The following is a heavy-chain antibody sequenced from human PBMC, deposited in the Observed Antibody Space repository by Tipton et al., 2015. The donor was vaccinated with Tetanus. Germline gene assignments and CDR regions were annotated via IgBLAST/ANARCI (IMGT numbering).Heavy chain of an antibody. Sequence: SLRLSCAASGFIFSSYGIHWVRQAPGKGLEWVADSWYDGTDKYYADSVKGRFTISRDNSKNPLYLQMNRPRAEDTGLYYCAREADCSGGSCLSWGFGNRGQGTQVTVSS. V-gene: IGHV3-33*01. CDR2: SWYDGTDK. CDR1: GFIFSSYG. D-gene: IGHD2-15*01. CDR3: AREADCSGGSCLSWGFGN. J-gene: IGHJ4*02.